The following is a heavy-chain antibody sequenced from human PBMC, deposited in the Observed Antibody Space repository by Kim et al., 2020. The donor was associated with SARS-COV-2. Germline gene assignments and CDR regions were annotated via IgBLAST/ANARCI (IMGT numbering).Heavy chain of an antibody. CDR2: IYYSGST. CDR3: TRSDRFPVTAVGWLDP. D-gene: IGHD2-21*02. V-gene: IGHV4-39*01. J-gene: IGHJ5*02. Sequence: SETLSLTCTVSGGSIRGSTYYWGWVRQPPGEGLEWIGSIYYSGSTYYNPSLKSRVTLSVDTSKNQFSLWLTSVTAADTAVYYCTRSDRFPVTAVGWLDP. CDR1: GGSIRGSTYY.